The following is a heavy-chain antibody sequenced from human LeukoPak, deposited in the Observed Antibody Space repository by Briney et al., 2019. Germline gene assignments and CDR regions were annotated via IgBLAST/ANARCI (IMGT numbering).Heavy chain of an antibody. CDR3: AKDPYSSSGYYFDY. D-gene: IGHD6-6*01. CDR2: ISYDGSNK. Sequence: PGGSLRLSCAASGFTFSSYGMHWVRQAPGKGLEWVAVISYDGSNKYYADSVKGRFTISRDNSKNTLYLQMNSLRAEDTAVYYCAKDPYSSSGYYFDYWGQGTLVTVSS. CDR1: GFTFSSYG. J-gene: IGHJ4*02. V-gene: IGHV3-30*18.